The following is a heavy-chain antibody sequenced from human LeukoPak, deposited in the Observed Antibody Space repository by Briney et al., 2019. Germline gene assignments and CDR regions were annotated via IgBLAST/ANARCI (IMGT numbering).Heavy chain of an antibody. D-gene: IGHD3-22*01. CDR3: ARESYYYDSSGYYEGRDY. J-gene: IGHJ4*02. Sequence: PSETLSLTCTVSGGSIISGSYYWSWIRQPAGKGLEWIGRIYTSGSTNYNPSLKSRVTISVDTSKNQFSLKLSSVTAADTAVYYCARESYYYDSSGYYEGRDYWGQGTLVTVSS. V-gene: IGHV4-61*02. CDR1: GGSIISGSYY. CDR2: IYTSGST.